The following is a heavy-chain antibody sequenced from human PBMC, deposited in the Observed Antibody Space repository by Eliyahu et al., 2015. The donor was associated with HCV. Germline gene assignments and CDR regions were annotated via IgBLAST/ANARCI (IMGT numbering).Heavy chain of an antibody. Sequence: QVQLQESGPGLVKPSETLSLTCTVXGFSISSAFFWGWIRQSPGPGLAWIGSFYHSGATYYSPSLKNRVTISVDTSKNQFSLKLTSVTAADTAVYYCTRMVGAADFDLWGQGALVTVSS. J-gene: IGHJ4*02. V-gene: IGHV4-38-2*02. CDR2: FYHSGAT. CDR1: GFSISSAFF. CDR3: TRMVGAADFDL. D-gene: IGHD2-15*01.